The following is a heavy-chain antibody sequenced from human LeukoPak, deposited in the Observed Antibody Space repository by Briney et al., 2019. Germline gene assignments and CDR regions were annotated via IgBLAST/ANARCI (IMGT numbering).Heavy chain of an antibody. V-gene: IGHV4-39*07. CDR1: GGSIRSSSYY. D-gene: IGHD7-27*01. Sequence: LETLSLTCSVSGGSIRSSSYYWGWIHQPPGKGLEWIGSIYYSGSTYYNPSLKSRFTISVDTSKNQFSLRLSSVTAADTAIYYCARDLTGDSPYYSDYWGQGTLVTVSS. CDR2: IYYSGST. CDR3: ARDLTGDSPYYSDY. J-gene: IGHJ4*02.